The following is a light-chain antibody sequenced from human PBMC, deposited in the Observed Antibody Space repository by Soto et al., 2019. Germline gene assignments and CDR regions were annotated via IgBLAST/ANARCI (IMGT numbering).Light chain of an antibody. J-gene: IGKJ1*01. CDR1: QSISSY. Sequence: DIPMTQSPSSLSASVGDRVTITCRASQSISSYLNWYQQKPGKAPKLLIYAASSLQSGVPSRFSGSGSGTDFTLTISSLQPEDFATYYCQQSESTPRTFGQGTKVEIK. V-gene: IGKV1-39*01. CDR2: AAS. CDR3: QQSESTPRT.